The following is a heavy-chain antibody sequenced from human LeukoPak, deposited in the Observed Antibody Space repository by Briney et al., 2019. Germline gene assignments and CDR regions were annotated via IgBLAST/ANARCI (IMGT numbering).Heavy chain of an antibody. D-gene: IGHD7-27*01. CDR3: ARDLTGGDDY. J-gene: IGHJ4*02. CDR1: GFTFSSYA. V-gene: IGHV3-23*01. CDR2: ISGGSGSST. Sequence: GGSLRLSCAASGFTFSSYALSWVRQAPGKGLEWFSAISGGSGSSTYYADAVKGRFTISRDNAKNTLYLQMNSLRAEDTAVYFCARDLTGGDDYWGQGTLVTVSS.